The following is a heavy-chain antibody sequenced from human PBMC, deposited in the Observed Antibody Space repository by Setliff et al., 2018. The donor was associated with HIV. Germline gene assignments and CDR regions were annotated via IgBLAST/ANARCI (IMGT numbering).Heavy chain of an antibody. CDR2: ISPDANTK. CDR1: GFTFNIHW. D-gene: IGHD2-15*01. J-gene: IGHJ2*01. CDR3: GRDVKGGYFDL. Sequence: GESLRLSCVASGFTFNIHWMTWVRQAPGRGLEFVGNISPDANTKNYMDSVKGRFTMSRDNSDDSFYLQMNSLRLEDTAVYYCGRDVKGGYFDLWGRGTRVTVSS. V-gene: IGHV3-7*01.